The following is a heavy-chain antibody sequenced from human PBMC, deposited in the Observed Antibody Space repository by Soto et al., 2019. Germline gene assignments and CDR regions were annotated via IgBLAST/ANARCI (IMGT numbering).Heavy chain of an antibody. J-gene: IGHJ6*02. V-gene: IGHV4-31*03. CDR3: ARDRLMATAGTARHYFGLDV. Sequence: SETLSLTCTVSGGSIRSGGYYWSWVRQNPRKGLEWIGNIYYSGNTYYNPSLKSRLTISVDTSKNQFSLILSSVSAADTAVYYCARDRLMATAGTARHYFGLDVWGQGTTVTVSS. CDR1: GGSIRSGGYY. CDR2: IYYSGNT. D-gene: IGHD5-18*01.